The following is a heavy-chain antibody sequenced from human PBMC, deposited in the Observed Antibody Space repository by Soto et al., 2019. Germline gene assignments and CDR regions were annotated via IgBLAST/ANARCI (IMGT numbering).Heavy chain of an antibody. CDR3: ARGDDGYSYGLFDY. J-gene: IGHJ4*02. Sequence: SETLSLTCAVSGGSISSSNWWSWVRQPPGKGLEWIGEIYHSGSTNYNPSLKSRVTISVDKSKNQFSLKLSSVTAADTAVYYCARGDDGYSYGLFDYWGQGTLVTVSS. CDR1: GGSISSSNW. CDR2: IYHSGST. V-gene: IGHV4-4*02. D-gene: IGHD5-18*01.